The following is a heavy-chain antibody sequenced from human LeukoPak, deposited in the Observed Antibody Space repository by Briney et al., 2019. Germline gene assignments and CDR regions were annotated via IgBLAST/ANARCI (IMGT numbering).Heavy chain of an antibody. V-gene: IGHV3-7*01. J-gene: IGHJ4*02. D-gene: IGHD1-1*01. CDR1: GFTFSRYW. CDR3: ARGQDWNHDY. CDR2: IRVDGSDK. Sequence: PGGSLRLSCAASGFTFSRYWMSWVRQAPGKGLEWVANIRVDGSDKYYVNSVKGRFTISRDNAKNSLYLQMNSLRAEDTAVYYCARGQDWNHDYWGQGTLVTVSS.